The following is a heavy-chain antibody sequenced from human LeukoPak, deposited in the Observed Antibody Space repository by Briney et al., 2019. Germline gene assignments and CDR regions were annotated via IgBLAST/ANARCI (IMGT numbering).Heavy chain of an antibody. V-gene: IGHV3-33*01. CDR2: IWYDGSNK. D-gene: IGHD7-27*01. CDR3: ARDLTGYYYYYGMDV. CDR1: GFTFSSYG. Sequence: GGSLRLSCAASGFTFSSYGMHWVRQAPGKGLEWVAVIWYDGSNKYYADSVKGRLTISRDNSKNTLYLQMNSLRAEDTAVYYCARDLTGYYYYYGMDVWGQGTTVTVSS. J-gene: IGHJ6*02.